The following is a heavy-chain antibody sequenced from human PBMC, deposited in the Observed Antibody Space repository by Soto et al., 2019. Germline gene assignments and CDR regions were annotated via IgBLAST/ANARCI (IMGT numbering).Heavy chain of an antibody. J-gene: IGHJ4*02. CDR2: INNSGGTT. CDR3: AKPRVLMWFRDFSD. CDR1: GFTFSSYA. Sequence: EVHLLESGGGLVQPGGSLRLSCAASGFTFSSYAMSWVRQGPGKGLEWVSVINNSGGTTNYANSVKGRFTISRDNSKNTLYLQMNNLRAEDTAVYYCAKPRVLMWFRDFSDWGQGTLVTVSS. D-gene: IGHD3-10*01. V-gene: IGHV3-23*01.